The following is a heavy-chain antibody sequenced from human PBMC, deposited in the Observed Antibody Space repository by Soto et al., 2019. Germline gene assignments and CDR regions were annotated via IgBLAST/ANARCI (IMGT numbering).Heavy chain of an antibody. V-gene: IGHV4-31*03. J-gene: IGHJ5*02. CDR1: GGSISSCGYY. Sequence: SETLSLTCTVSGGSISSCGYYWSWIRQHPGKGLEWIGYIYYSGSTYYNPSLKSRVTISVDTSKNQFSLKLSSVTAADTAVYYCARAGFPDYDFWSGYQNWFDPWGQGTLVTVS. CDR2: IYYSGST. CDR3: ARAGFPDYDFWSGYQNWFDP. D-gene: IGHD3-3*01.